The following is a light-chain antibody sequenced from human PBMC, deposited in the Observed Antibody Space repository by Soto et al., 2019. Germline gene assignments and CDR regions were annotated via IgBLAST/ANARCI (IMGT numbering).Light chain of an antibody. CDR1: SGSVSTSYY. CDR2: STN. V-gene: IGLV8-61*01. Sequence: QTVVTQEPSCSVSPGRTVTLTCGLSSGSVSTSYYPSWYQQTPGQPPRTLIYSTNTRSSGVPDRFSGSILGNKASLTITGAQADDESDYYCVLYMGSGIWVFGGGTKLTVL. CDR3: VLYMGSGIWV. J-gene: IGLJ3*02.